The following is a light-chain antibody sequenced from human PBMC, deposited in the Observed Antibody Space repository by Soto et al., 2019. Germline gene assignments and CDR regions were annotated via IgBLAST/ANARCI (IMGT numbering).Light chain of an antibody. CDR3: SSYAGNYNVV. Sequence: QSALTQPPSASGSPGQSVTISCSGTSSDVGGYNYVSWYQQHPGKAPRLMIYEVNKRPSGVPDRFSGSKSGNTASLTVSGLQAEDEADSYCSSYAGNYNVVFGGGTNLTVL. J-gene: IGLJ2*01. CDR2: EVN. V-gene: IGLV2-8*01. CDR1: SSDVGGYNY.